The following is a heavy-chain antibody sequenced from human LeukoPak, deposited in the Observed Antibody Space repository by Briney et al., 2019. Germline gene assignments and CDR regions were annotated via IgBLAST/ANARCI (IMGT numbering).Heavy chain of an antibody. Sequence: TGGSLRLSCAASGFTSSTYWVTWVRQAPGKGLEWVANINQDGSARHYVDSAKGRFTISRDNAKNSLYLQMSSLRAEDTAVYYCAIAAGWEQAYWGQGTLVTVSS. V-gene: IGHV3-7*01. CDR3: AIAAGWEQAY. CDR2: INQDGSAR. CDR1: GFTSSTYW. J-gene: IGHJ4*02. D-gene: IGHD1/OR15-1a*01.